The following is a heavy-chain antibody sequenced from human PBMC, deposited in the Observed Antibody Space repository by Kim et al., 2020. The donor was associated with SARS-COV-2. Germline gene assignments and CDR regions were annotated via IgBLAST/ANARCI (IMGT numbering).Heavy chain of an antibody. J-gene: IGHJ4*02. Sequence: PSLKSRVTISVNTSKNQFSLKLSSVTAADTAVYYCASTYYYDSSGYYYGYWGQGTLVTVSS. V-gene: IGHV4-59*01. D-gene: IGHD3-22*01. CDR3: ASTYYYDSSGYYYGY.